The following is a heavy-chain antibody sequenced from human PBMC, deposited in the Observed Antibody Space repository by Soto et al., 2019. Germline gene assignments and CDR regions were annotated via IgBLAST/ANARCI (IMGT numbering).Heavy chain of an antibody. CDR2: IYYSGTT. Sequence: SETLSLTCSVSGVSINSDDHYWTWIRQRPGKGLEWIGSIYYSGTTNYNPSLKSRITVSIDTSKNQFSLNLTSVTAADTALYYWVRQRRGGYWFAAWGEGTLVPVSS. CDR3: VRQRRGGYWFAA. J-gene: IGHJ5*02. V-gene: IGHV4-30-4*01. CDR1: GVSINSDDHY.